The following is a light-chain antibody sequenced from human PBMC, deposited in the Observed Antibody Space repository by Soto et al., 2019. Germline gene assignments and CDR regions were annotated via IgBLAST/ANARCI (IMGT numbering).Light chain of an antibody. J-gene: IGLJ1*01. V-gene: IGLV2-14*03. CDR1: HDDIGTYDY. Sequence: QSMLTQPSAVSETPGQSVTISCTGNHDDIGTYDYVSWYQQHPGRAPRLLIHGVTTRPSGISGRFSASKSGLTASLTISGLQPEDEADYYCSSFASNSIYVFGPGTKVTVL. CDR2: GVT. CDR3: SSFASNSIYV.